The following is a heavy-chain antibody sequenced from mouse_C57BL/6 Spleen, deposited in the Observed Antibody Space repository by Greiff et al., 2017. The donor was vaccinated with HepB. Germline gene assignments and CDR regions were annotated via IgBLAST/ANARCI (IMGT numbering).Heavy chain of an antibody. Sequence: VQLQQSGPELVKPGASVKMSCKASGYTFTDYNMHWVKQSHGKSLEWIGYINPDNGGTSYNQKFKGKATLTENKSSSTAYMELRSLTSEDSAVYYCARGGYYGSSYGFDYWGQGTTLTVSS. CDR1: GYTFTDYN. CDR3: ARGGYYGSSYGFDY. V-gene: IGHV1-22*01. J-gene: IGHJ2*01. D-gene: IGHD1-1*01. CDR2: INPDNGGT.